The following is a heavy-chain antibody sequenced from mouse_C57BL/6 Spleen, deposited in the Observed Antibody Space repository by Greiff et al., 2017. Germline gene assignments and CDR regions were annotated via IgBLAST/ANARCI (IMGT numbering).Heavy chain of an antibody. V-gene: IGHV14-1*01. J-gene: IGHJ4*01. D-gene: IGHD4-1*01. CDR2: IDPEDGDT. CDR3: TTSTGTGTYYAMDY. Sequence: VHVKQSGAELVRPGASVKLSCTASGFNIKDYYMHWVKQRPEQGLEWIGRIDPEDGDTEYAPKFQGKATMTADTSSNTAYLQLSSLTSEDTAVYYCTTSTGTGTYYAMDYWGQGTSVTVSS. CDR1: GFNIKDYY.